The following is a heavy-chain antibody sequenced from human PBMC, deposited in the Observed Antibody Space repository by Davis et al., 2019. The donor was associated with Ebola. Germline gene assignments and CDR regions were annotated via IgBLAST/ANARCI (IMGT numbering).Heavy chain of an antibody. CDR1: GGSISSSNW. CDR3: ARGFITMVRGVYRY. CDR2: IYHSGST. Sequence: SETLSLTCAVSGGSISSSNWWSWVRQPPGKGLEWIGEIYHSGSTNYNPSLKSRVTISVDTSKNQFSLKLSSVTAADTAVYYCARGFITMVRGVYRYWGQGTLVTVSS. V-gene: IGHV4-4*02. J-gene: IGHJ4*02. D-gene: IGHD3-10*01.